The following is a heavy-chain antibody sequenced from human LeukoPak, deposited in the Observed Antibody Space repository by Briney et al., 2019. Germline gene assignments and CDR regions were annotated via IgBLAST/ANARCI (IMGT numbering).Heavy chain of an antibody. CDR1: GYTFTSYA. V-gene: IGHV7-4-1*02. Sequence: ASVKVSCKASGYTFTSYAMNWVRQAPGQGLEWMGWINTNTGNPTYAQGFTGRFVFSLDTSFRTAYLQNNILKAEDTAVYYCARERWIQSYYFDYWGQGTLVTVSS. CDR3: ARERWIQSYYFDY. CDR2: INTNTGNP. D-gene: IGHD5-24*01. J-gene: IGHJ4*02.